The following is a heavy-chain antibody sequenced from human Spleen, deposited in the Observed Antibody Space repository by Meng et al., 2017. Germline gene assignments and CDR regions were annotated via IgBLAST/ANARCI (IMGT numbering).Heavy chain of an antibody. V-gene: IGHV4-4*07. CDR1: GGSISTFH. CDR3: AVEDSSGGY. J-gene: IGHJ4*02. Sequence: LLGSGPKLVTPSETLSLTSLVSGGSISTFHCGWIRQPAGKGLEYIGRIYTSGSTNYNPSLKSRFTMSVDTSKNQFSLKLYSVTAADTAVYYCAVEDSSGGYWGQGTLVTVSS. CDR2: IYTSGST. D-gene: IGHD3-10*01.